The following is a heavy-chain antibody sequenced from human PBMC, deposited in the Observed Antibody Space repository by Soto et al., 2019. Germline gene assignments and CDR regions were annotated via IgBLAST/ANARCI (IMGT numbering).Heavy chain of an antibody. J-gene: IGHJ4*02. CDR1: GFTFSNYG. D-gene: IGHD3-9*01. V-gene: IGHV3-30*18. CDR3: AKVGLFDYSRHFGY. CDR2: ISYDGSHK. Sequence: QVQLVESGGGVVQPGRSLRLSCAASGFTFSNYGMHWVRQTPGKGLEWVAVISYDGSHKYYADSVKGRFTISRDNSKNTAYLQMNSLRAEDTGVYYCAKVGLFDYSRHFGYWGQGTLVTVSS.